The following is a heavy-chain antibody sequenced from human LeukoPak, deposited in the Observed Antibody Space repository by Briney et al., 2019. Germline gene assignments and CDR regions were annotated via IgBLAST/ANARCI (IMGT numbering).Heavy chain of an antibody. V-gene: IGHV3-7*01. CDR3: ARGVSSGWWGLFDY. CDR2: IKQDGSEK. Sequence: PGGSLSLSCAASGFTFSIYWMSWVRQAPGKGLEWVANIKQDGSEKYYVDSVKGRFTISRDNAKNSLYLQMNSLRAEDTAVYYCARGVSSGWWGLFDYWGQGTLVTVSS. J-gene: IGHJ4*02. CDR1: GFTFSIYW. D-gene: IGHD6-19*01.